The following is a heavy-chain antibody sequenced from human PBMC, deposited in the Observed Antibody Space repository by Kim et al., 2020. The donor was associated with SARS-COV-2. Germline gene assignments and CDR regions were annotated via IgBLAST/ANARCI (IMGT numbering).Heavy chain of an antibody. V-gene: IGHV4-31*03. CDR2: IYYSGST. J-gene: IGHJ6*03. CDR3: ARDVRSGEITIFGVIQCYYYMDV. D-gene: IGHD3-3*01. CDR1: GGSISSGGYY. Sequence: SETLSLTCTVSGGSISSGGYYWSWIRQHPGKGLEWIGYIYYSGSTYYNPSLKSRVTISVDTSKNQFSLKLSSVTAADTAVYYCARDVRSGEITIFGVIQCYYYMDVWGKGTTVTVSS.